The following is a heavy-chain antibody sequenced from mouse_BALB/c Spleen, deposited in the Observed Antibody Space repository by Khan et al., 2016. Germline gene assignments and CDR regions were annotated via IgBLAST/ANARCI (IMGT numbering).Heavy chain of an antibody. V-gene: IGHV1-15*01. CDR1: GYTFSDYE. CDR3: TRKGIFYGTYDFDS. Sequence: QVRLQQSGAELVRPGASVTLSCKASGYTFSDYEMHWVKQTPVHGLQWIGSIDPETGGTAYNQKFKGQATLTAGRSSSTSYMELRSLTSEDSADYYCTRKGIFYGTYDFDSWGQGTTLTVSS. CDR2: IDPETGGT. D-gene: IGHD2-1*01. J-gene: IGHJ2*01.